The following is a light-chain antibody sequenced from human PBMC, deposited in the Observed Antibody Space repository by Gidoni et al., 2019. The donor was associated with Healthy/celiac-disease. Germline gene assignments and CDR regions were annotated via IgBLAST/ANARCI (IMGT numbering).Light chain of an antibody. CDR3: RQYNSYPFT. V-gene: IGKV1-5*03. CDR2: KAS. Sequence: DIQMTQSPSTLSASVGDRVTITCRASQSSSSWLAWYQQKPGKAPKHLIYKASSLESGVPSRFGGSESGTEFTLTISNLQPDDFATYYCRQYNSYPFTFGPGTKVDIK. CDR1: QSSSSW. J-gene: IGKJ3*01.